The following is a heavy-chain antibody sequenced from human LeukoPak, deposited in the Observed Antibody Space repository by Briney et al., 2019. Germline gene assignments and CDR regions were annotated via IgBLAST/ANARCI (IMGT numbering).Heavy chain of an antibody. CDR2: IGTAGDT. V-gene: IGHV3-13*01. J-gene: IGHJ6*02. CDR3: ARAAAAGPYYYYGMDV. Sequence: GGSLRLSCAASGFTFSSYDMHWVRQATGKGLEWVSAIGTAGDTYYPGSVKGRFTISRENAKNSLYLQMNSLRAGDTAVYYCARAAAAGPYYYYGMDVWGQGTTVTVSS. CDR1: GFTFSSYD. D-gene: IGHD6-13*01.